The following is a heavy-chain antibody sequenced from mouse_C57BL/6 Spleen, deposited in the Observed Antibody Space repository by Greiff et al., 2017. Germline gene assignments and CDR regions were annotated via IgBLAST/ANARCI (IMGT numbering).Heavy chain of an antibody. CDR3: AKNYYGPFAY. J-gene: IGHJ3*01. D-gene: IGHD1-1*01. Sequence: VQLQQSGPELVKPGASVKISCKASGYTFTDYYMNWVKQSHGKSLEWIGDINPNNGGTSYNQKFKGKGTLTVDKSSSTAYMELRSLTSEDSAVYYCAKNYYGPFAYWGQGTLVTVSA. CDR2: INPNNGGT. V-gene: IGHV1-26*01. CDR1: GYTFTDYY.